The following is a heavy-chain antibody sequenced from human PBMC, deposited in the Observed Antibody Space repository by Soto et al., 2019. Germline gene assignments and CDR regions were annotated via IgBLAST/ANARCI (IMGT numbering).Heavy chain of an antibody. J-gene: IGHJ4*02. V-gene: IGHV1-18*01. CDR1: GYTFTSYG. D-gene: IGHD3-22*01. CDR2: ISAYNGNT. CDR3: ASMNADSSGYYYVFEY. Sequence: QVQLVQSGAEVKKPGASVKVSCKASGYTFTSYGISWVRQAPGQGLEWMGWISAYNGNTNNAQKLQGRVTMTTDTSTSTAYMAPRSLRPDDTAVYYCASMNADSSGYYYVFEYWGQGTLVTVSS.